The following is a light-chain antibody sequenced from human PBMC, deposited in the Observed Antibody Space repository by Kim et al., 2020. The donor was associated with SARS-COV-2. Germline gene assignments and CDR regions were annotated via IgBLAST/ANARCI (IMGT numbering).Light chain of an antibody. Sequence: GDRVTITGQASQDIRNYLNWYQQKPGKAPKLLIYDASNLGIGVPSRFSGSGSGTHFTFTISSLQPEDTATYYCQQFDNLPITFGQGTRLEIK. CDR1: QDIRNY. CDR2: DAS. J-gene: IGKJ5*01. CDR3: QQFDNLPIT. V-gene: IGKV1-33*01.